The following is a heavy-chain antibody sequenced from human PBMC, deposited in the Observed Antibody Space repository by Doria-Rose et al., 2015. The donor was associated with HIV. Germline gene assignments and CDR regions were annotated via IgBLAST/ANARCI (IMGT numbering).Heavy chain of an antibody. Sequence: SGPVLVKPTETLTLTCTVSGVSLSSPGMGVSWIRQPPGKALEWLANIFSDDDRSYKTSLKSRLTISRVTSKSQVVLTMTDMDPVDTATYYCARIKSSRWYHKYYFDCWCQGTLVIVSA. V-gene: IGHV2-26*01. D-gene: IGHD6-13*01. CDR1: GVSLSSPGMG. CDR2: IFSDDDR. CDR3: ARIKSSRWYHKYYFDC. J-gene: IGHJ4*02.